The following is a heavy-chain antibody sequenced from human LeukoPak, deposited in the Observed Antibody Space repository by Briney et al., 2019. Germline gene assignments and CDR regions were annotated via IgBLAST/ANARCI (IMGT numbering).Heavy chain of an antibody. CDR1: GYTFTSYG. Sequence: GASVKVSCKASGYTFTSYGISWVRQAPGQGLEWMGWISAYNGNTNYAQKLQGRVTMTTDTSTNTAYMELRSLRSDDTAVYYCARCETVLLWFGELPDPRWFDPWGQGTLVTVSS. CDR3: ARCETVLLWFGELPDPRWFDP. J-gene: IGHJ5*02. D-gene: IGHD3-10*01. CDR2: ISAYNGNT. V-gene: IGHV1-18*01.